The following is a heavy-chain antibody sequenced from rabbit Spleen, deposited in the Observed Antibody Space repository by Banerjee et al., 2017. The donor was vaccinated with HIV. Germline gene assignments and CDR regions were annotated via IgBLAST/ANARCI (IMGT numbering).Heavy chain of an antibody. Sequence: QEQLVESGGGLVKPEGSLTLTCKASGFSFSDRDVMCWVRQAPGKGLEWVGVIAAGTGSTYYASWVNGRFTISSDNAQNTVDLQMNSLTAADTATYFCARDTYTYGYAGFSFAAYGMDLWGQGTLVTVS. CDR2: IAAGTGST. CDR1: GFSFSDRDV. CDR3: ARDTYTYGYAGFSFAAYGMDL. D-gene: IGHD6-1*01. V-gene: IGHV1S47*01. J-gene: IGHJ6*01.